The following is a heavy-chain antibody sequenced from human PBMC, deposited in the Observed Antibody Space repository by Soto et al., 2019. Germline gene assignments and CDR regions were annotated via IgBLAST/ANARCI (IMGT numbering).Heavy chain of an antibody. CDR2: IIPIRGIA. Sequence: QVQLVQSGAEVKKPGSSVKVSCKASGGTFSSYTISWVRQAPGQGLEWMGRIIPIRGIANYAQKFQGRVTITADKSTSTAYMELSSLRSEDTAVYYCASNPAGCSSTSCPYYYYYGMDVWGQGTTVTVSS. D-gene: IGHD2-2*01. V-gene: IGHV1-69*02. CDR3: ASNPAGCSSTSCPYYYYYGMDV. J-gene: IGHJ6*02. CDR1: GGTFSSYT.